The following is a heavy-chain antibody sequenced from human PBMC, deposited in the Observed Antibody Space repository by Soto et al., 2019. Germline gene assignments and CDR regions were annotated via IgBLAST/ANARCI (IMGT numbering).Heavy chain of an antibody. D-gene: IGHD2-15*01. Sequence: QVQLVESGGRVVQPGRSLRLSCAASGFTFSNYGMHWVRQAPGKGLEWLANIWSDGSNIYYADSVKGRFTISRDNSKNTLYLQMNSLRAEDTAVYFCARSCSGGSCYSELSDWFDPWGQGTLVTVSS. J-gene: IGHJ5*02. CDR1: GFTFSNYG. V-gene: IGHV3-33*01. CDR3: ARSCSGGSCYSELSDWFDP. CDR2: IWSDGSNI.